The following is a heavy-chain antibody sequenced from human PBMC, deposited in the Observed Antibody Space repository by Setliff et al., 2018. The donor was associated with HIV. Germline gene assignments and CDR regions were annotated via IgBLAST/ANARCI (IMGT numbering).Heavy chain of an antibody. CDR2: IYYSGST. CDR1: GASISRSSYY. Sequence: PSETLSLTCTVSGASISRSSYYRGWIRQPPGKGLEWIGSIYYSGSTYYNPSLKSRVTISVDTSKNQFSLNLRSVTAADTAVYYCARGGYAGYDPFDYWGQGALVTVSS. CDR3: ARGGYAGYDPFDY. J-gene: IGHJ4*02. V-gene: IGHV4-39*07. D-gene: IGHD5-12*01.